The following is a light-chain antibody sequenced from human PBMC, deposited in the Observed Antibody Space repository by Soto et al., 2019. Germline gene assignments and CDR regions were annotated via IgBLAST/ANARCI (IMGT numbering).Light chain of an antibody. CDR2: GAS. CDR1: ESVSSSY. V-gene: IGKV3-20*01. J-gene: IGKJ1*01. CDR3: QQYDSSPWT. Sequence: EIVLTQSPGTLSLSPGERATLSCRASESVSSSYLAWHQQKTGQAPRLLIYGASSRSTGIPDRFSGSGSGTAFSLTIRRLEPEDFAVYYCQQYDSSPWTFGQGTTVEIK.